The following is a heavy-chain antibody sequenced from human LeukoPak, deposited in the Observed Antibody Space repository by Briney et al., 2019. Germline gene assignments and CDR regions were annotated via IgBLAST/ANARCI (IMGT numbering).Heavy chain of an antibody. J-gene: IGHJ4*02. CDR3: ARDLYY. CDR1: GFTFSNYA. CDR2: IVNSGGST. Sequence: AGGSLRLSCVASGFTFSNYAMSWVRQAPGKGLEWVSGIVNSGGSTYYADSVRGRLTISRDNSKNTLYLQMNSLRAEDTAVYYCARDLYYWGQGTLVTVSS. V-gene: IGHV3-23*01.